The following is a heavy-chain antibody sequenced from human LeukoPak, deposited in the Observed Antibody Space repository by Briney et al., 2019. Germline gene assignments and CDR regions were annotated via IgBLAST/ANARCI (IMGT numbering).Heavy chain of an antibody. Sequence: GGSLRLSCAASGFTVSTNYMSWVRQAPGKGLEWVSVLYHGGSTYYADSVKGRFTISRDNSNNTLYLQMNRLRVKDTAVYYCAKDQGSSGWYYFEYWGQGTLVTVSS. CDR3: AKDQGSSGWYYFEY. J-gene: IGHJ4*02. CDR2: LYHGGST. D-gene: IGHD6-19*01. CDR1: GFTVSTNY. V-gene: IGHV3-53*01.